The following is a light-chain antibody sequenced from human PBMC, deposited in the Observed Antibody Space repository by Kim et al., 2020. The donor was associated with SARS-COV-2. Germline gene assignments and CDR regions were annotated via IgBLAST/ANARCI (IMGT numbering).Light chain of an antibody. J-gene: IGLJ2*01. Sequence: GQMVTISCSGSSAKIGSNYVYWYQQLPGTAPKLLIYRNNQRPSGVPDRFSGSKSGTSASLAISGLRSEDEADYYCAAWDDSLSAGVFGGGTQLTVL. CDR3: AAWDDSLSAGV. CDR2: RNN. CDR1: SAKIGSNY. V-gene: IGLV1-47*01.